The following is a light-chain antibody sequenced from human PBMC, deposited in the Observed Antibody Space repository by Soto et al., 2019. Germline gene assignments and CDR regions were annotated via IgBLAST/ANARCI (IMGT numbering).Light chain of an antibody. V-gene: IGLV1-44*01. CDR1: SSNIGGET. CDR2: GKT. CDR3: VSFRSSVAWV. Sequence: QSVLTQPPSASGSPGQRVTISCSGSSSNIGGETVNWYQQLPGTAPKLLIYGKTHRPSGVPDRFSGSKSGTSVSLAISGLQAEDEADYYCVSFRSSVAWVFGTGTKVTVL. J-gene: IGLJ1*01.